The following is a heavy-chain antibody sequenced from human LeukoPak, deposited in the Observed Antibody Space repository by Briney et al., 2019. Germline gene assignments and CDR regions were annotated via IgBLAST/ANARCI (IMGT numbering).Heavy chain of an antibody. D-gene: IGHD3-22*01. J-gene: IGHJ6*03. CDR1: GYTFTSYG. CDR3: ARTFAYYDSSGYFYYCYYMDV. CDR2: ISAYNGNT. Sequence: ASVKVSCKASGYTFTSYGISWVRQAPGQGLEWMGWISAYNGNTNYAQKLQGRVTMTTDTSTSTAYMELRSLRSDDTAVYYCARTFAYYDSSGYFYYCYYMDVWGKGTTVTVSS. V-gene: IGHV1-18*01.